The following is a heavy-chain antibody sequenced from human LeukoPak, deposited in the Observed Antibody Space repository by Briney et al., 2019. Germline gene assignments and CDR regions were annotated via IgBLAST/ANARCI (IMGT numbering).Heavy chain of an antibody. D-gene: IGHD2-2*01. V-gene: IGHV3-74*01. CDR1: GSTFRTYW. Sequence: GGSLRLSCAASGSTFRTYWMHWVRQAPGKGLVWVSRINSDGSSTTYADSVKGRSTISRDNAKNTLYLQMNSLRAEDTAVYYCTRARCSSSSCNIESDYWGQGTLVTVSS. CDR2: INSDGSST. CDR3: TRARCSSSSCNIESDY. J-gene: IGHJ4*02.